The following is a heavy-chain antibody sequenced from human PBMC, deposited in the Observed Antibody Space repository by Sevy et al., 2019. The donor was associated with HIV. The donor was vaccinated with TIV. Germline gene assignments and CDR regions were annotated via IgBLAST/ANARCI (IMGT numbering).Heavy chain of an antibody. V-gene: IGHV3-21*01. Sequence: GGSLRLSCAASGFTFSSYSMNWVRQAPGKGLEWVSSISSSSSYIYYADSVKGRFTISRDNAKNSLYLQMNSLRAEDTAVYYCARSYYGSGSYTQRFDPWGQGTLVTVSS. CDR1: GFTFSSYS. CDR3: ARSYYGSGSYTQRFDP. D-gene: IGHD3-10*01. J-gene: IGHJ5*02. CDR2: ISSSSSYI.